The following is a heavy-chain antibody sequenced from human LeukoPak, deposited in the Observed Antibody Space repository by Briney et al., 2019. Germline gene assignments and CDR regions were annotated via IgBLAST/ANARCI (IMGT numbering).Heavy chain of an antibody. CDR3: ARVISWSGSYYKVENWFDP. J-gene: IGHJ5*02. D-gene: IGHD3-10*01. CDR2: IIPIFGTA. Sequence: ASVKVSCKASGGTFSSYAISWVRQAPGQGLEWMGGIIPIFGTANYAQKFQGRVTITADESTSTDYMELSSLRSEDTAVYYCARVISWSGSYYKVENWFDPWGQGTLVTVSS. V-gene: IGHV1-69*13. CDR1: GGTFSSYA.